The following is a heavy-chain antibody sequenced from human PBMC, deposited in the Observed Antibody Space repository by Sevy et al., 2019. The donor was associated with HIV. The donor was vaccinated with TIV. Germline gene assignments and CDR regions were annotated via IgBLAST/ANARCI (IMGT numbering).Heavy chain of an antibody. CDR2: ISSSGSTI. V-gene: IGHV3-11*01. CDR1: GFTFSDYY. D-gene: IGHD6-19*01. J-gene: IGHJ4*02. Sequence: GGSLRLSCAASGFTFSDYYMSWIRQAPGKGLEWVSYISSSGSTIYYADSVKGRFTISRENAKNSLYLQMNSLRAEDTAVYYCARDLAIAVAGTAPAMDYWGQGTLVTVSS. CDR3: ARDLAIAVAGTAPAMDY.